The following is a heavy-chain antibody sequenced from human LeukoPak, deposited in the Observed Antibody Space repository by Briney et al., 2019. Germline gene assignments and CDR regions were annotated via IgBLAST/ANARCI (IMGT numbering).Heavy chain of an antibody. V-gene: IGHV1-18*01. J-gene: IGHJ4*02. CDR1: GYTFTSYG. Sequence: GASVKVSCKASGYTFTSYGISWVRQAPGQGLEWMGWISAHNGNTDYAQKLQGRVTMTTDTSTSTAYMELRSLRSDDTAVYYCARDNHHSSSWYFDYWGQGTLVTVSS. CDR3: ARDNHHSSSWYFDY. D-gene: IGHD6-13*01. CDR2: ISAHNGNT.